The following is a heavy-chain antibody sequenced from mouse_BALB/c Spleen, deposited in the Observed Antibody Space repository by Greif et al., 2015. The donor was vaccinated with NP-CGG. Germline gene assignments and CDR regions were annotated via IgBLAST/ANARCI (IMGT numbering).Heavy chain of an antibody. D-gene: IGHD2-1*01. V-gene: IGHV5-9-1*01. CDR3: ARRPRNYYFDY. CDR1: GFTFSSYA. Sequence: EVKLMESGGGLVKPGGSLKLSCAASGFTFSSYAMSWVRQTPEKRLEWVATISSGGSYTYYPDSVKGRFTISRDNAKNTLYLQMSSLRSEDTAMYYCARRPRNYYFDYWGQGTTLTVSP. CDR2: ISSGGSYT. J-gene: IGHJ2*01.